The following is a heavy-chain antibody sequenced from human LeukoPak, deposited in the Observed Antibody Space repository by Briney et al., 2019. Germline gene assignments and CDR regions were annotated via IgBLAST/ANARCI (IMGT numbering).Heavy chain of an antibody. Sequence: SQTLSLTCVISGYSVSSKSAAWNWIRQSPSRGLQWLGRTYYRSKWYNDYPVSVKSRITINPDTSKNQFSLQLNSVTPEDTAVYYCARDASSGSHFDCWGQGTLVSVSA. CDR3: ARDASSGSHFDC. CDR2: TYYRSKWYN. CDR1: GYSVSSKSAA. D-gene: IGHD3-22*01. J-gene: IGHJ4*02. V-gene: IGHV6-1*01.